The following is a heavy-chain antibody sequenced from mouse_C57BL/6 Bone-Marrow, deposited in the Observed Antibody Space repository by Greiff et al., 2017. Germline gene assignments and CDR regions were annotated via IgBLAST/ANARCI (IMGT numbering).Heavy chain of an antibody. J-gene: IGHJ4*01. Sequence: VQLKESGPGLVKPSQSLSLTCSVTGYSITSGYYWNWIRQFPGNKLEWMGYISYDGSNNYNPSLKNRISITRDTSKNQFFLKLNSVTTEDTATYYCARGGYYPYYAMDYWGQGTSVTVSS. CDR1: GYSITSGYY. CDR2: ISYDGSN. D-gene: IGHD2-3*01. V-gene: IGHV3-6*01. CDR3: ARGGYYPYYAMDY.